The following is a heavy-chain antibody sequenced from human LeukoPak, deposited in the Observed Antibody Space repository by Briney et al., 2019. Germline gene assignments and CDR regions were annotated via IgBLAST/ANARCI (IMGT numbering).Heavy chain of an antibody. CDR1: GYSFTSCW. J-gene: IGHJ4*02. V-gene: IGHV5-51*03. D-gene: IGHD3-22*01. CDR3: ARPGIYYDSSNPGDY. CDR2: IYPGDSDT. Sequence: GESLKISCKGSGYSFTSCWIGWVRQMPGKGLEWMGIIYPGDSDTRYSPSFQGQVTISADKSISTAYLQWSSLKASDTAMYYCARPGIYYDSSNPGDYWGQGTLVTVSS.